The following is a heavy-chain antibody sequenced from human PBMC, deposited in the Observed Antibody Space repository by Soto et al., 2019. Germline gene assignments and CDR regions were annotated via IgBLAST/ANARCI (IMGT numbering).Heavy chain of an antibody. J-gene: IGHJ4*02. V-gene: IGHV3-30*18. CDR1: GFTFSSYG. Sequence: PGGSLRLSCAASGFTFSSYGMHWVRQAQGKGLEWVAVISYDGSNKYYADSVKGRFTIPRDSSKTTLYLQMNSLRAEDTAVYYCAKSAYIFGVVILPLFDYWGQGTLVTV. CDR3: AKSAYIFGVVILPLFDY. CDR2: ISYDGSNK. D-gene: IGHD3-3*01.